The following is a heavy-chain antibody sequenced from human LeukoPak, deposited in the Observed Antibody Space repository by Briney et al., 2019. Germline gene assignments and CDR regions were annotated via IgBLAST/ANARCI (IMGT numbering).Heavy chain of an antibody. CDR1: GYTFTSYD. Sequence: GASVKVSCKASGYTFTSYDINWVRQATGQGLEWMGWMNPNSGNTGYAQEFQGRVTMTRNTSISTAYMELSSLRSEDTAVYYCARDKRVAVAGTYIYYYYMDVWGNGTTVTISS. CDR2: MNPNSGNT. J-gene: IGHJ6*03. D-gene: IGHD6-19*01. V-gene: IGHV1-8*01. CDR3: ARDKRVAVAGTYIYYYYMDV.